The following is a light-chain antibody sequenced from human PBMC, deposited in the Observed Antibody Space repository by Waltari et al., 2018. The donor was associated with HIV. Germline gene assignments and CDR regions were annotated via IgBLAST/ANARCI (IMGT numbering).Light chain of an antibody. CDR1: SSNIGSNY. V-gene: IGLV1-47*01. Sequence: SVLTQSPSASGTPGQRVTISCSGSSSNIGSNYVYWYQQLPGTAPKLLLYRNNQRPSGVPDRFSGSKSGTSASLAISGLRSEDEAHYYCATWTDSLSGVVFGGGTKLRVL. CDR3: ATWTDSLSGVV. J-gene: IGLJ2*01. CDR2: RNN.